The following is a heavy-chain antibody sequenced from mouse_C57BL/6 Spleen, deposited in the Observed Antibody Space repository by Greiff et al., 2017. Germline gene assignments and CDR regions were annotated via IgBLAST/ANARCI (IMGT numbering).Heavy chain of an antibody. CDR2: IHPNSGST. J-gene: IGHJ1*03. CDR1: GYTFTSYW. D-gene: IGHD2-2*01. Sequence: QVQLQQPGAELVKPGASVKLSCKASGYTFTSYWMHWVKQRPGQGLEWIGMIHPNSGSTNYNEKFKSKATLTVDKSSSTAYMQLSSLTSEDSAVYYCARGYYGYDRDWYFDVWGTGTTVTVSS. CDR3: ARGYYGYDRDWYFDV. V-gene: IGHV1-64*01.